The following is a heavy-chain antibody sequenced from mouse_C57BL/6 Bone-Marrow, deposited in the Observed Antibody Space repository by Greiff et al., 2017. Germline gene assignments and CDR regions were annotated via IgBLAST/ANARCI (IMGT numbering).Heavy chain of an antibody. CDR1: GFTFSSYA. CDR3: ARGDYYGPGVYFDY. CDR2: ISDGGSYT. J-gene: IGHJ2*01. V-gene: IGHV5-4*03. Sequence: DVMLVESGGGLVKPGGSLKLSCAASGFTFSSYAMSWVRQTPEKRLEWVATISDGGSYTYYPDNVKGRFTISRDNAKNNLYLQMSHLKSEDTAMYYCARGDYYGPGVYFDYWGQGTTLTVSS. D-gene: IGHD1-2*01.